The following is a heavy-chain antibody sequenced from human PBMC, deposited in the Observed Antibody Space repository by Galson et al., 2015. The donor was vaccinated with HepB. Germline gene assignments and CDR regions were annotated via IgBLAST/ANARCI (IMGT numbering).Heavy chain of an antibody. Sequence: SLRLSCAASGFTFSSYWMSWVRQAPGKGLEWVAVISSDERSKYYADSVKGRFTMSRDNSQNTLYLQMSSLRAEDTAVYYCVKEGGATFYFDSWGQGTLVTVSP. V-gene: IGHV3-30*18. CDR2: ISSDERSK. J-gene: IGHJ4*02. D-gene: IGHD2-21*01. CDR3: VKEGGATFYFDS. CDR1: GFTFSSYW.